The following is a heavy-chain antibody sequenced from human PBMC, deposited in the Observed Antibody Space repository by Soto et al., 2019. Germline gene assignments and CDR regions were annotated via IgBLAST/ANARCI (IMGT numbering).Heavy chain of an antibody. CDR2: ISGSGGNT. J-gene: IGHJ4*02. V-gene: IGHV3-23*01. CDR1: GFTFASYA. D-gene: IGHD3-22*01. Sequence: EVQLLESGGGLVQPGGSLRLSCAASGFTFASYAMSWVRQAPGKGLERVSGISGSGGNTNFADSVKGRFTISRDNSMNTLYLQINSLRTEDTAVYYCAKGGNYYSSGYYGFDYWGQGSLVTVSS. CDR3: AKGGNYYSSGYYGFDY.